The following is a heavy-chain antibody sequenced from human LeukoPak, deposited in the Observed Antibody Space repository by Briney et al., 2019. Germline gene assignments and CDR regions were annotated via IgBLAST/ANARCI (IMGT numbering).Heavy chain of an antibody. CDR2: IWYDGGNK. CDR1: GFTFSSYG. J-gene: IGHJ6*04. Sequence: GRSLRLSCAASGFTFSSYGMHWVRQAPGKGLEWVAVIWYDGGNKYYADSVKGRFTISRDNSKNTLYLQMNSLRAEDTAVYYCARDKVVPAAIDYYYGMDVWGKGTTVTVSS. D-gene: IGHD2-2*02. CDR3: ARDKVVPAAIDYYYGMDV. V-gene: IGHV3-33*01.